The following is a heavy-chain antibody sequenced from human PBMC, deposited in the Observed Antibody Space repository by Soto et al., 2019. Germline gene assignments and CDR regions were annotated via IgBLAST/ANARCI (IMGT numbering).Heavy chain of an antibody. V-gene: IGHV4-59*08. CDR3: ARPILTGYRYTFAY. CDR2: IYYGGST. CDR1: GGSISNYY. J-gene: IGHJ4*02. Sequence: QVQLQESGPGLVKPSETLSLTCTVSGGSISNYYWSWIRQSPGKGLEWIGYIYYGGSTNYNPSLKSRVTISVDTSKTQFSLKLSSVTAADTAVYYCARPILTGYRYTFAYWGQGALVTVSS. D-gene: IGHD3-9*01.